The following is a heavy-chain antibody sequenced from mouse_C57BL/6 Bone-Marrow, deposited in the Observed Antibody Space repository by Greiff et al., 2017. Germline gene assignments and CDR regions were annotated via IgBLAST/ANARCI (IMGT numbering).Heavy chain of an antibody. Sequence: VQLQQPGAELVKPGASVKLSCKASGYTFTSYWMHWVKQRPGQGLEWIGMIHPNSGSTNYNEKFKSKATLTVDKSSSTAYMQLSSLTSEDSAVYYCARRRIITTVVATDCWGQGTTLTVSS. CDR2: IHPNSGST. CDR3: ARRRIITTVVATDC. CDR1: GYTFTSYW. D-gene: IGHD1-1*01. V-gene: IGHV1-64*01. J-gene: IGHJ2*01.